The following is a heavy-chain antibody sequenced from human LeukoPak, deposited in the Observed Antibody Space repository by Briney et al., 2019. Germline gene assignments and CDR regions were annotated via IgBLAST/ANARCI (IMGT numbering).Heavy chain of an antibody. CDR1: GFTFSSYA. V-gene: IGHV3-64D*06. Sequence: PGGSLRLSCSASGFTFSSYAMHWVRQAPGKGLEYVSAISSNGGRTYYADSVKGRFTISRDNSKNTLYLQMSSLRAEDTAVYYCVKGYDYVWGSYRPFDYWGQGTLVTVSS. J-gene: IGHJ4*02. CDR2: ISSNGGRT. D-gene: IGHD3-16*02. CDR3: VKGYDYVWGSYRPFDY.